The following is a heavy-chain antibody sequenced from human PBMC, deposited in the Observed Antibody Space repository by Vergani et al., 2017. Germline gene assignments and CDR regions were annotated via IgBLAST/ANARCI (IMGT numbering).Heavy chain of an antibody. J-gene: IGHJ5*02. Sequence: VQSGDEVKKPGASVKVSCKTSGYSFINYGISWVRQAPGQGLEWTGWINPNSGGTNYAQKFQGRVTMTRDTSIRTAYMELSRLRSDDTAVYYCARDYGYCSSTSCPNWFDPWGQGTLVTVSS. CDR1: GYSFINYG. V-gene: IGHV1-2*02. CDR3: ARDYGYCSSTSCPNWFDP. CDR2: INPNSGGT. D-gene: IGHD2-2*01.